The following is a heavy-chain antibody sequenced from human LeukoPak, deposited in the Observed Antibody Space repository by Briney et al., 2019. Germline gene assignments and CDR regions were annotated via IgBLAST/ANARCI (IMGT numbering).Heavy chain of an antibody. J-gene: IGHJ4*02. CDR1: GGSISSSSYY. Sequence: SETLSLTCTVSGGSISSSSYYWGWIRQPPGKGLERIGSIYYSGSTYYNPSLKSRVTISVDTSKNQFSLKLSSVTAADTAVYYCARLSSGTYHHDYWGQGTLVTVSS. CDR3: ARLSSGTYHHDY. D-gene: IGHD1-26*01. CDR2: IYYSGST. V-gene: IGHV4-39*01.